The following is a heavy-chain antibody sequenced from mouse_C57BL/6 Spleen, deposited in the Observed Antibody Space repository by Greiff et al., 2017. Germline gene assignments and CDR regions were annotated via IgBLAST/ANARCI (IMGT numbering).Heavy chain of an antibody. CDR3: ARRVIYYDYDEGFAY. CDR2: IYWDDDK. D-gene: IGHD2-4*01. V-gene: IGHV8-12*01. Sequence: QVTLKESGPGILQSSQTLSLTCSFSGFSLSTSGMGVSWIRQPSGKGLEWLAHIYWDDDKRYNPSLKSRLTISKDTSRNQVFLKITSVDTADTATYYCARRVIYYDYDEGFAYWGQGTLVTVSA. J-gene: IGHJ3*01. CDR1: GFSLSTSGMG.